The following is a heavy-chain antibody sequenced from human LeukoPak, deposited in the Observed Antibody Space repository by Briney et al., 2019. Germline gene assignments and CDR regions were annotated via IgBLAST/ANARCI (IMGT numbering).Heavy chain of an antibody. J-gene: IGHJ5*02. CDR1: GYSTSSGYY. CDR2: IYHSGST. V-gene: IGHV4-38-2*02. D-gene: IGHD5-18*01. CDR3: AKGAGGFSYYNWFDP. Sequence: SETLSLTCTVSGYSTSSGYYWGWIRQPPGKGLEWIGSIYHSGSTYYNPSLKSRVTISVDTSKNQFSLKLSSVTAADTAVYYCAKGAGGFSYYNWFDPWGQGTLVTVSS.